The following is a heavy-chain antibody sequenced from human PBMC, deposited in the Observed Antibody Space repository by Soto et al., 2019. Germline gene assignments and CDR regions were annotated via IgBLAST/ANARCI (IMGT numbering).Heavy chain of an antibody. D-gene: IGHD1-7*01. CDR1: GGSISSYR. CDR3: GRESGETWDYEAY. CDR2: IPNNGNT. J-gene: IGHJ4*02. Sequence: SETLSLTCTVSGGSISSYRWSWIRQPAWKGLEWIGRIPNNGNTQYNPSLKSRVTVSVDTSRNQFFLNLHSVTAADSAVYFCGRESGETWDYEAYWGQGTPVTVSS. V-gene: IGHV4-4*07.